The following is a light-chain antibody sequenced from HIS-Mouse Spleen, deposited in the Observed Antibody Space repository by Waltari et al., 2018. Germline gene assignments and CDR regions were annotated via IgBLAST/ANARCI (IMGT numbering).Light chain of an antibody. Sequence: QSALTQPASVSGSPGQSIPISCTGTSSDVGSYNLFPWYQQHQGKAPKLMIDEGSKRPSGVSNRFSGSKSGNTASLTISGLQAEDEADYYCCSYAGSSTWVFGGGTKLTVL. J-gene: IGLJ3*02. V-gene: IGLV2-23*01. CDR3: CSYAGSSTWV. CDR1: SSDVGSYNL. CDR2: EGS.